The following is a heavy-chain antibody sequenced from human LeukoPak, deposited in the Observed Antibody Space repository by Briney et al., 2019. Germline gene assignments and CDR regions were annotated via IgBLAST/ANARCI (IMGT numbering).Heavy chain of an antibody. D-gene: IGHD6-19*01. V-gene: IGHV1-2*02. J-gene: IGHJ4*02. CDR1: GYTFTGYY. Sequence: GASVKVSCKASGYTFTGYYMHWVRQAPGQGLEWMGWINPNSGGTNYAQKFQGRVTMTRDTSISTAYMELSRLRSGDTAVYYCAREPTVAGTSFDYWGQGTLVTVSS. CDR3: AREPTVAGTSFDY. CDR2: INPNSGGT.